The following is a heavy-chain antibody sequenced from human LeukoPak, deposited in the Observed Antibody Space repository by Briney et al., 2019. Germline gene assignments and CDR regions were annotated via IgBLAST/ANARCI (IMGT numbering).Heavy chain of an antibody. CDR1: GDSVSSNSAA. CDR3: ARGLQMATITYYYYYMDV. CDR2: TYYRSKWYN. V-gene: IGHV6-1*01. Sequence: SQTLSLTCAISGDSVSSNSAAWNWIRQSPSRGLEWLGRTYYRSKWYNDYAVSVKSRITINPDTSKNQFSLQLNSVTPEDTAVYYCARGLQMATITYYYYYMDVWGKGTTVTISS. D-gene: IGHD5-24*01. J-gene: IGHJ6*03.